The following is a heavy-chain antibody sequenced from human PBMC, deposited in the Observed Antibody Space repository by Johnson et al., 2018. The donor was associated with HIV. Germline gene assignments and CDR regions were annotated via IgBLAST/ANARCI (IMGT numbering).Heavy chain of an antibody. V-gene: IGHV3-11*04. CDR1: GFTFSDYF. Sequence: QVQLVESGGGLVKPGGSLRLSCKASGFTFSDYFMSWIRQAPGKGLECISYISSSGSSIYYTDSLKGRFTISRDRSKNTLYLQMNTLRADDTAVYYCARGSRYTHDNDDVYLLQAFDIWGQGTMVTVSS. CDR2: ISSSGSSI. CDR3: ARGSRYTHDNDDVYLLQAFDI. D-gene: IGHD3-16*01. J-gene: IGHJ3*02.